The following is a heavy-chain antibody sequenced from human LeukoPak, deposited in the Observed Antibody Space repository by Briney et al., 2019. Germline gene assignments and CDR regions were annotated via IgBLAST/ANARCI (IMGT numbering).Heavy chain of an antibody. CDR1: GFTFSSYG. CDR2: IWYDGSNK. Sequence: GGSLRLSCAASGFTFSSYGMHWVRQAPGKGLEWVAVIWYDGSNKYYADSVKGRFTISRDNSKNTLYLQMNSLRAEDTAVYYCAREEYSSSSSDYWGQGTLVTVPS. J-gene: IGHJ4*02. D-gene: IGHD6-6*01. CDR3: AREEYSSSSSDY. V-gene: IGHV3-33*01.